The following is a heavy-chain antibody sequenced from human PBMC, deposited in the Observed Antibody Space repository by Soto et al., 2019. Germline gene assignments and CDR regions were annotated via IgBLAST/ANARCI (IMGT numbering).Heavy chain of an antibody. J-gene: IGHJ4*02. Sequence: DVQLVESGGGFVQPGGSLRVSCAASGFTFSSYTMGWVRQAPGKGLEWVSSVSGRGANTYYADSVKGRFTISRDNSKNTLYLQMNNLRGEDTAVYYCAKDRGGFANGWEYFDLWGQGTLVIVSS. V-gene: IGHV3-23*04. CDR2: VSGRGANT. D-gene: IGHD6-19*01. CDR3: AKDRGGFANGWEYFDL. CDR1: GFTFSSYT.